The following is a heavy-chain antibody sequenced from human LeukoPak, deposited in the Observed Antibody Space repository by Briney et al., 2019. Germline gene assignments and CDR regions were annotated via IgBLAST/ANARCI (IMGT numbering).Heavy chain of an antibody. CDR2: ISSSSSYI. Sequence: PGGSLRLSCAASGFTFSSYSMNWVRQAPGKGLEWVSSISSSSSYIYYADSVKGRFTISRENAKNSLYLQMNSLRAGDTAVYYCARGGGYSYGYDYWGQGTLVTVSS. D-gene: IGHD5-18*01. CDR1: GFTFSSYS. J-gene: IGHJ4*02. V-gene: IGHV3-21*01. CDR3: ARGGGYSYGYDY.